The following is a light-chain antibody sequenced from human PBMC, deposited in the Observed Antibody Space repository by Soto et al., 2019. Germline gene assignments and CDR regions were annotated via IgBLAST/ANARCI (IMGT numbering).Light chain of an antibody. Sequence: QSVLTQPASVSGSPGQSITISCTGTSSDVGSYNLVSWFQQHPGKAPKLMIYEGNKRPSGVSTRFSGSKSGNTASLTISGLQAEDEADYYCCSYAGSSTSVFGTGTKVTVL. J-gene: IGLJ1*01. CDR1: SSDVGSYNL. V-gene: IGLV2-23*01. CDR2: EGN. CDR3: CSYAGSSTSV.